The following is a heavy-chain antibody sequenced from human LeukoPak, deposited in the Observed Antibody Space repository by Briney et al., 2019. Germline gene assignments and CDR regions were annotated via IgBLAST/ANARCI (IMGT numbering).Heavy chain of an antibody. D-gene: IGHD6-13*01. CDR1: GFTFSSYA. V-gene: IGHV3-23*01. CDR3: AKAQQLYYYYMDV. J-gene: IGHJ6*03. CDR2: ISGSGGST. Sequence: GGSLRLSCAASGFTFSSYAMSWVRQAPGKGLEWVSAISGSGGSTYYADSVKRRFTISRDNSKNTLYLQMNSLRAEDTAVYYCAKAQQLYYYYMDVWGKGTTVTVSS.